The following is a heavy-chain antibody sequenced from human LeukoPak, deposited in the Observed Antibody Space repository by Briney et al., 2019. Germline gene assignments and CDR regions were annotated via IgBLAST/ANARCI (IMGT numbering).Heavy chain of an antibody. CDR3: AKYKGAVFYHYCMDV. CDR2: ITGSGGNT. J-gene: IGHJ6*03. V-gene: IGHV3-23*01. Sequence: PGGSLRLPCAASGFTFSNFAMSWVRQAPGKGLEWVSGITGSGGNTHYADSVKGRFTISRDNSKNTLYLQMNSLRVEDTAIYYCAKYKGAVFYHYCMDVWGKGTTVTVS. CDR1: GFTFSNFA. D-gene: IGHD1-1*01.